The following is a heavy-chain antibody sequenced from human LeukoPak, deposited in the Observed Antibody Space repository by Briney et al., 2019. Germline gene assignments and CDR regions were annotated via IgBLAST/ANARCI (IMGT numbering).Heavy chain of an antibody. J-gene: IGHJ5*02. D-gene: IGHD5-18*01. CDR3: AKGWTAMTPFVNWFDP. V-gene: IGHV3-23*01. CDR2: ISGSGGCT. Sequence: PGGSLRLSCAASGFTFSSYAMSWVRQAPGKGLEWVSAISGSGGCTYYADSVKGRFTISRDNSKNTLYLQMNSLRAEDTAVYYCAKGWTAMTPFVNWFDPWGQGTLVTVSS. CDR1: GFTFSSYA.